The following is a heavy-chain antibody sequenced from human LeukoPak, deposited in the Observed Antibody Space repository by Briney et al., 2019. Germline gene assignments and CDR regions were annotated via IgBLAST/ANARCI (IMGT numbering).Heavy chain of an antibody. CDR3: ARLSSGDSSNWYAFDI. Sequence: GGSLRLSCAASGFTFSDYYMSWIRQAPGKGLEWVSYISSSGSTIYYADSVKGRFTISRDTAKDSLYMQMNSLRAEDTALYYCARLSSGDSSNWYAFDIWGQGTMVTVSS. V-gene: IGHV3-11*04. CDR1: GFTFSDYY. D-gene: IGHD6-13*01. J-gene: IGHJ3*02. CDR2: ISSSGSTI.